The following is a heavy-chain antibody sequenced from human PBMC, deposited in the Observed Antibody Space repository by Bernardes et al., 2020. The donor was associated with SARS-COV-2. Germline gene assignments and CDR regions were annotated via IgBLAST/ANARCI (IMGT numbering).Heavy chain of an antibody. D-gene: IGHD3-10*01. CDR1: GGPISSSSYY. CDR3: ARDGKEFSYGAAFDI. CDR2: IYYSGST. V-gene: IGHV4-39*02. Sequence: SETLSPTCTVPGGPISSSSYYWGWIRQPPGKGLEWIGSIYYSGSTYYNPSLKSRVTIPVDTSKNQFSLKLSSVTAADTAVYYCARDGKEFSYGAAFDIWGQGTMVTVSS. J-gene: IGHJ3*02.